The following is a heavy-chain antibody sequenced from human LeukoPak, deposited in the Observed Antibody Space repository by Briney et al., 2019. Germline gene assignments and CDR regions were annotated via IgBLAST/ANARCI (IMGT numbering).Heavy chain of an antibody. CDR3: ARVRLYDFWSGYYQYYFDY. Sequence: ASVKVSCKASGCTFTSYGISWVRQAPGQGLEWMGWISAYNGNTNYAQKLQGRVTMTTDTSTSTAYMELRSLRSDDTAVYYCARVRLYDFWSGYYQYYFDYWGQGTLVTVSS. CDR1: GCTFTSYG. CDR2: ISAYNGNT. V-gene: IGHV1-18*01. D-gene: IGHD3-3*01. J-gene: IGHJ4*02.